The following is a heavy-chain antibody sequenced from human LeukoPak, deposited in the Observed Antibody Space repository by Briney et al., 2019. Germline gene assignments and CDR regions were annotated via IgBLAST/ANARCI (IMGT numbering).Heavy chain of an antibody. CDR1: GFTFSRYW. J-gene: IGHJ4*02. CDR2: IRYDGSNK. Sequence: PGGSLRLSCAASGFTFSRYWLSWVRQAPGKGLEWVAFIRYDGSNKYYADSVKGRFTISRDNSKNTLYLQMNSLRAEDTAVYYCARERVITFGGVLDYWGQGTLVTVSS. CDR3: ARERVITFGGVLDY. V-gene: IGHV3-30*02. D-gene: IGHD3-16*01.